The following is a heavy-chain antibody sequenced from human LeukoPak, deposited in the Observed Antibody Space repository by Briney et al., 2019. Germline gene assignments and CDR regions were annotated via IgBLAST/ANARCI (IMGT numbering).Heavy chain of an antibody. Sequence: SETLSLTCTVSGGSISSSSYYWGWIRQPPGKILEWIGSMYYSGGSYYNPSLKSRVTISVDTSKNQFSLKLSSVTAADTAVYYCARKIAVAGSDAFDIWGQGTMVTVSS. CDR2: MYYSGGS. J-gene: IGHJ3*02. CDR3: ARKIAVAGSDAFDI. D-gene: IGHD6-19*01. CDR1: GGSISSSSYY. V-gene: IGHV4-39*07.